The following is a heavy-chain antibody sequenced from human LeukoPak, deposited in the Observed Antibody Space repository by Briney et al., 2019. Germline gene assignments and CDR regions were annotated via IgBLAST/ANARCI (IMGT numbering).Heavy chain of an antibody. CDR2: ISSSSSTI. J-gene: IGHJ6*03. Sequence: PGGSLRLSCAASGFTFSSYSMNWVRQAPGKGLEWVSYISSSSSTIYYADSVKGRFTISRDNAKNSLYLQMNSLRAEDTAVYYCAREDFWDSDDPGRNYYYYYMDFWGKGITVTVSS. D-gene: IGHD3-3*01. V-gene: IGHV3-48*01. CDR1: GFTFSSYS. CDR3: AREDFWDSDDPGRNYYYYYMDF.